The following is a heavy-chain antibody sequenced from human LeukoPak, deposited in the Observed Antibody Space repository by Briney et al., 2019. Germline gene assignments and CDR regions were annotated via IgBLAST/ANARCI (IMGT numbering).Heavy chain of an antibody. CDR1: GFAVSNDY. CDR3: ARDRPWGGLNGFDY. CDR2: IHTNGAT. D-gene: IGHD3-3*01. V-gene: IGHV3-53*01. Sequence: GGSLRLSCAASGFAVSNDYMSWVRQAPGKGLEWVSVIHTNGATYYAASVKGRFTISRDFSKNTLYLRMNSLRAEDTAIYYCARDRPWGGLNGFDYWGQGTLVTVAS. J-gene: IGHJ4*02.